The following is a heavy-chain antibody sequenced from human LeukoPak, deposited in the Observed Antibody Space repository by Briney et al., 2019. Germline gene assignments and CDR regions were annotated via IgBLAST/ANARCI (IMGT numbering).Heavy chain of an antibody. J-gene: IGHJ5*02. CDR1: GFTFSSYA. CDR3: ARGPLQVYIVVVPAAIIGGNNWFDP. D-gene: IGHD2-2*02. Sequence: GGSLRLSCAASGFTFSSYAMHWVRQAPGKGLEWVAVISYDGSNKYYADSVKGRFTISRDNSKNTLYLQMNSLRAEDTAVYYCARGPLQVYIVVVPAAIIGGNNWFDPWGQGTLVTVSS. V-gene: IGHV3-30-3*01. CDR2: ISYDGSNK.